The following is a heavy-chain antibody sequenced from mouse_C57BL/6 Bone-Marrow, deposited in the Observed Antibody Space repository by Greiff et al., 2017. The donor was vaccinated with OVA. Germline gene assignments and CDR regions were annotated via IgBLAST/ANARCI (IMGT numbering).Heavy chain of an antibody. CDR1: GFSLTSYG. CDR3: ASYYYGSSYAMDY. D-gene: IGHD1-1*01. Sequence: VKVVESGPGLVQPSQSLSITCTVSGFSLTSYGVHWVRQSPGKGLEWLGVIWSGGSTDYNAAFISRLSISKDNSKSQVFFKMNSLQADDTAIYYCASYYYGSSYAMDYWGQGTSVTVSS. CDR2: IWSGGST. J-gene: IGHJ4*01. V-gene: IGHV2-2*01.